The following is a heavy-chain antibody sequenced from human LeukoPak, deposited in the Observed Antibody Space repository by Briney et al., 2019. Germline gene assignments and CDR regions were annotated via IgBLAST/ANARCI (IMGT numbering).Heavy chain of an antibody. CDR3: ARACSGGGCHEGGGDY. V-gene: IGHV1-2*02. CDR1: GYTFTGYY. D-gene: IGHD2-15*01. Sequence: GASVKVSCKAFGYTFTGYYIHWVRQAPGQGLEWMGWINPNSGGTSYAQKFQGRVTVTRDTSISTAYMELTSLRSDDTAVYYCARACSGGGCHEGGGDYWGQGTLVTVYS. J-gene: IGHJ4*02. CDR2: INPNSGGT.